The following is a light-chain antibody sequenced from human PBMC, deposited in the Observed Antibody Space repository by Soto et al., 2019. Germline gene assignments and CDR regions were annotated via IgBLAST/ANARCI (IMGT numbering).Light chain of an antibody. CDR2: DVS. Sequence: QSALTQPRSVSGSPVQSVAISCTGIRSDVGGYNYVAWYQQHPGKAPKVMIYDVSKRPSGVPDRFSGSKSGDTASLTITGLQAEDEADYYCCSYAGGPYVFGTGTKVTV. J-gene: IGLJ1*01. CDR3: CSYAGGPYV. V-gene: IGLV2-11*01. CDR1: RSDVGGYNY.